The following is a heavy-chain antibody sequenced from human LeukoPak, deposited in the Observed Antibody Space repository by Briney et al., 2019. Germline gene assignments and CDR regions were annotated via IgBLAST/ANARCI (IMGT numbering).Heavy chain of an antibody. D-gene: IGHD3-16*01. CDR2: INQDASDK. CDR3: LGGVAADY. CDR1: RFSFSHYW. Sequence: GGSLRLSCAASRFSFSHYWMTWVRQAPGKGVEWVANINQDASDKHYADSVKGRSTISRDNAKNSLYLQMNSLRVEDTAVYYCLGGVAADYWGRGTLVTVSS. V-gene: IGHV3-7*01. J-gene: IGHJ4*02.